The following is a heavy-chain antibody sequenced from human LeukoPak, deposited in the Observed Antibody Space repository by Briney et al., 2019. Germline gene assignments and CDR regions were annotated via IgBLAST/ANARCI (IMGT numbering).Heavy chain of an antibody. D-gene: IGHD2-2*02. CDR1: GVSISSYY. CDR2: IYTSGST. CDR3: ARFCSSTSCYTGGAFDI. Sequence: SETLSLTCTVSGVSISSYYWSWIRQPPGKGLEWIGYIYTSGSTNYNPSLKSRVTISVDTSKNQFSLKLSSVTAADTAVYYCARFCSSTSCYTGGAFDIWGQGTMVTVSS. J-gene: IGHJ3*02. V-gene: IGHV4-4*08.